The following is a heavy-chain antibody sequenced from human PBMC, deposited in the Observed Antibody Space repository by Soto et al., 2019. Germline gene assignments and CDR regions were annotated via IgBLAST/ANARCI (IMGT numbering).Heavy chain of an antibody. Sequence: GGSLRLSCAASGFTFSSYGMHWVRQAPGKGLEWVAVISYDGSNKYYADSVKGRFTISRDNSKNTLHLQMNSLRAEDTAVYYCAKDHGVVVVAANFDYWGQGTLVTVSS. CDR3: AKDHGVVVVAANFDY. D-gene: IGHD2-15*01. J-gene: IGHJ4*02. V-gene: IGHV3-30*18. CDR2: ISYDGSNK. CDR1: GFTFSSYG.